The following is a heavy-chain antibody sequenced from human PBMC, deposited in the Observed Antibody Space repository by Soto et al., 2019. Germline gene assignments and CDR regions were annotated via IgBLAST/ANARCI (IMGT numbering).Heavy chain of an antibody. V-gene: IGHV1-2*02. CDR2: INPNSGGT. Sequence: QVQLVQSGAEVKKPGASVKVSCKASGYTFTGYYMHWVRQAPGQGLEWMGWINPNSGGTNYAQKFQGRVTMTRDTSISTAYMELNRLRSDDTAVYYCARAQAAGYGYWYFGLWGRGTLVTVSS. D-gene: IGHD6-13*01. CDR3: ARAQAAGYGYWYFGL. CDR1: GYTFTGYY. J-gene: IGHJ2*01.